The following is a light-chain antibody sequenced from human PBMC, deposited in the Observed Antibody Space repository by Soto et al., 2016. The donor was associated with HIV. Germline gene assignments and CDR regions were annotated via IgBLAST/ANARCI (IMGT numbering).Light chain of an antibody. CDR3: QVWDSSSDHWV. V-gene: IGLV3-21*03. Sequence: SYVLPQPPSVSVAPGKTARITCGGNDIGSKSVHWYQQKPGQAPVLVVYDDDDRPSGIPERFSGSSSGNTATLTISRVEIGDEADYYCQVWDSSSDHWVFGGGTKADR. J-gene: IGLJ3*02. CDR2: DDD. CDR1: DIGSKS.